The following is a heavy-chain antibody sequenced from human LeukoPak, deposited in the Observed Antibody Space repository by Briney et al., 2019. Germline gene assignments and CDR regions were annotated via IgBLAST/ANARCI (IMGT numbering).Heavy chain of an antibody. CDR2: IYNSGST. CDR3: ARDTYYYDSSGYYWLDY. V-gene: IGHV4-59*12. D-gene: IGHD3-22*01. J-gene: IGHJ4*02. CDR1: GGSIRSYY. Sequence: PSETLSLTCTVSGGSIRSYYWSWIRQPPGKGLEWIGYIYNSGSTNYNPSLKSRVTMSVDTSKNQFSLKLSSVTAADTAVYYCARDTYYYDSSGYYWLDYWGQGTLVTVSS.